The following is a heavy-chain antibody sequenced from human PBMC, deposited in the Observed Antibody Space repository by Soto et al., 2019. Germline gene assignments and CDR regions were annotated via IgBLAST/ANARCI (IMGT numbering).Heavy chain of an antibody. J-gene: IGHJ4*02. D-gene: IGHD6-19*01. CDR2: IAGNGGIL. CDR1: GFTFSNYV. V-gene: IGHV3-23*01. CDR3: ARRQFFSFDS. Sequence: SLRLSCVAPGFTFSNYVMSWVRQAPGKGLECVAAIAGNGGILYYTDSVKGRFSISRDNSKNTLHLQMNSLRAEDTAVYYCARRQFFSFDSWGQGILVTVSS.